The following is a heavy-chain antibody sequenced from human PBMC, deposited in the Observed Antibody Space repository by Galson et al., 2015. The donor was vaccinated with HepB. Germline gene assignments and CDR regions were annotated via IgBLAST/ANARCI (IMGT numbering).Heavy chain of an antibody. Sequence: CAISGDSVSSNSAAWNRIRQSPSRGLEWLGRTYYRSKWYNDYAVSVKSRITINSDTSKNQFSLKLSSVTAADTAVYYCARMGSGWYRANWFDPWGQGTLVTVSS. CDR3: ARMGSGWYRANWFDP. V-gene: IGHV6-1*01. D-gene: IGHD6-19*01. CDR2: TYYRSKWYN. J-gene: IGHJ5*02. CDR1: GDSVSSNSAA.